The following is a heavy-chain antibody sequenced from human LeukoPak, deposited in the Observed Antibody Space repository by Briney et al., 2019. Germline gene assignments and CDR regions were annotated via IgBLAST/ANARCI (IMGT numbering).Heavy chain of an antibody. Sequence: GASVKVSCKASGYTFTSYGISWVRQAPGQGLEWMGWISAYNGNTNYAQKVQGRITMTTDTSTSTAYMELRSLRSDDTAVYYCARDPRAVYYYDSSGYSIDIWGQGTMVTVSS. CDR2: ISAYNGNT. J-gene: IGHJ3*02. CDR3: ARDPRAVYYYDSSGYSIDI. D-gene: IGHD3-22*01. CDR1: GYTFTSYG. V-gene: IGHV1-18*01.